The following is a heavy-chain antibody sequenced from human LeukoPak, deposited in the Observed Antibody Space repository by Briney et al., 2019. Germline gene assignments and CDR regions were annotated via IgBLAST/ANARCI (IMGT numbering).Heavy chain of an antibody. D-gene: IGHD6-19*01. CDR1: GYTFISYY. CDR3: AHSDAVAGTLDY. J-gene: IGHJ4*02. V-gene: IGHV1-46*01. CDR2: INPSGGST. Sequence: GASVKVSCKASGYTFISYYMHWVRQAPGQGLEWMGMINPSGGSTSYAQKFQGRVIMTRDTTTSTVYMELSSLRSEDTAVYYCAHSDAVAGTLDYWGQGTLVSVSS.